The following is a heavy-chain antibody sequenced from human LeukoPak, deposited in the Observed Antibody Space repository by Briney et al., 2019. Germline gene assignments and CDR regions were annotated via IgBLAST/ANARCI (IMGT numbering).Heavy chain of an antibody. CDR2: ISGSGGST. J-gene: IGHJ4*02. V-gene: IGHV3-23*01. CDR1: GFTFSSYG. CDR3: AREKYYYDSSGYFYEDY. Sequence: GGSLRLSCAASGFTFSSYGMSWVRQAPGKGLEWVSAISGSGGSTYYADSVKGRFTISRDNSKNTLYLQMNSLRAEDTAVYYCAREKYYYDSSGYFYEDYWGQGTLVTVSS. D-gene: IGHD3-22*01.